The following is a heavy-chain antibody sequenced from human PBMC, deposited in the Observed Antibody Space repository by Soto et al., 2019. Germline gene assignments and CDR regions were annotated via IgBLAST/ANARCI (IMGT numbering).Heavy chain of an antibody. J-gene: IGHJ4*02. CDR3: AKGEGIVEVVAAAY. CDR2: ISGSGGST. Sequence: EVQLLESGGGLVQPGGSLRRSCAASGFTFSSYAMSWVRQAPGKGLEWVSAISGSGGSTYYADSVKGRFTISRDNSKNTLYLQMNSLRAKDTAVYYCAKGEGIVEVVAAAYWGQGTLVIVSS. CDR1: GFTFSSYA. V-gene: IGHV3-23*01. D-gene: IGHD2-15*01.